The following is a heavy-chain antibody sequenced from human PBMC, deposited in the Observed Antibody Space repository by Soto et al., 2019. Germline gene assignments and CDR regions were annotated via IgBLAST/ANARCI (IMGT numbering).Heavy chain of an antibody. J-gene: IGHJ4*02. CDR2: INHSGST. D-gene: IGHD2-15*01. CDR3: ARGKGGYSPFDY. Sequence: PSETLSLTCAVYGGSFSGYYWTWIRQPPGTGLEWIGEINHSGSTNYNPSLKSRVTISVDTSKNQFSLKLSSVTAADTAVYYCARGKGGYSPFDYWGQGTLVTVSS. CDR1: GGSFSGYY. V-gene: IGHV4-34*01.